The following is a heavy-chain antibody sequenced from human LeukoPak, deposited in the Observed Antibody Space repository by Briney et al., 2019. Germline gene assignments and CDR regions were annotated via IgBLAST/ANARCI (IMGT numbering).Heavy chain of an antibody. CDR2: FDPEDGET. D-gene: IGHD2-15*01. V-gene: IGHV1-24*01. CDR1: GYTLTELS. J-gene: IGHJ1*01. Sequence: ASVKVSCKVSGYTLTELSMHWVRQAPGKGLEWMGGFDPEDGETIYAQKFRGRVTMTEDTSTDTAYMELSSLRSEDTAVYYCATESCSGGSCYLKDFQHWGQGTLVTVPS. CDR3: ATESCSGGSCYLKDFQH.